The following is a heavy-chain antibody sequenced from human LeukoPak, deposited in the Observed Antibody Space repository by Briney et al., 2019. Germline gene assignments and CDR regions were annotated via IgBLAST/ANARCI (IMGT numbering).Heavy chain of an antibody. CDR1: GFTVSSNY. CDR3: ARDGKAYCSNGACYFFGAN. CDR2: IYSDGST. V-gene: IGHV3-53*01. J-gene: IGHJ4*02. D-gene: IGHD2-8*01. Sequence: GGSLRLSCVASGFTVSSNYMSWVRQAPGKGLEWVSVIYSDGSTGYADSVKGRFTISRDNSKNTLYLQMNSLRVEDTAVYYCARDGKAYCSNGACYFFGANWGQGTLVTVSS.